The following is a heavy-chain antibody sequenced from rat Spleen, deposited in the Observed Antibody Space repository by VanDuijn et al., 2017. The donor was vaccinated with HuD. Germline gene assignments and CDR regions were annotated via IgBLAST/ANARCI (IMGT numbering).Heavy chain of an antibody. CDR1: GFTFSDYY. V-gene: IGHV5-29*01. J-gene: IGHJ2*01. CDR2: ISYDGGRT. D-gene: IGHD1-4*01. CDR3: ARPNYPGFNYFDY. Sequence: EVQLVESDGVSVQPGKSLKLSCAASGFTFSDYYMAWVRQAPTKGLEWVATISYDGGRTYYRDSVKGRFTISRDNAKTTLYLQMDSLRSEDTAIYYCARPNYPGFNYFDYGGQGVMVTVSS.